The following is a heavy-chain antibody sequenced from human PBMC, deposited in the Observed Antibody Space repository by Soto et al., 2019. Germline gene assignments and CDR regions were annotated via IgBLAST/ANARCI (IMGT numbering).Heavy chain of an antibody. CDR1: GDTFTFYS. V-gene: IGHV1-69*02. CDR3: ASIYGSGYRAFDY. Sequence: QVQLVQSGAEVKKPGSSVRVSCKASGDTFTFYSINWVRQAPGLGLEWMGRINPILSMSNYAQRFQGRVTMTADQSTSTAYMELSSLRSEDTAMYYCASIYGSGYRAFDYWCQGALVTVSS. CDR2: INPILSMS. D-gene: IGHD3-10*01. J-gene: IGHJ4*02.